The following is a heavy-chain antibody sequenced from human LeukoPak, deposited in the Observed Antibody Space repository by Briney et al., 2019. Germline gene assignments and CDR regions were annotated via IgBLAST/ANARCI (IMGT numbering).Heavy chain of an antibody. CDR1: GFTFSDYW. V-gene: IGHV3-74*01. D-gene: IGHD6-13*01. Sequence: GVSLRLSCAASGFTFSDYWMHWVRQRPGKGLVWVARVNIHGSGTDCADSVKGRFTISRDNAKNTLYLQMTSLRAEDTAVYYALAGYYYSQMDVWGKGTAVTVSS. J-gene: IGHJ6*03. CDR2: VNIHGSGT. CDR3: LAGYYYSQMDV.